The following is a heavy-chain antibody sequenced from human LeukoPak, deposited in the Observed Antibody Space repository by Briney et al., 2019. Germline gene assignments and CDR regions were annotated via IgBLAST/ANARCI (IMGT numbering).Heavy chain of an antibody. CDR1: GFTFNTYW. V-gene: IGHV3-7*01. CDR2: IKQDGSEK. J-gene: IGHJ4*02. CDR3: ARGYLIAPFDY. D-gene: IGHD3-16*02. Sequence: GGSLRLSCAASGFTFNTYWMTWVRQAPGKGLEWVGNIKQDGSEKYYVDTVKGRVTISRDNAKNSLYLQMDSLRAEDTAVYYCARGYLIAPFDYWGQGTLVTVSS.